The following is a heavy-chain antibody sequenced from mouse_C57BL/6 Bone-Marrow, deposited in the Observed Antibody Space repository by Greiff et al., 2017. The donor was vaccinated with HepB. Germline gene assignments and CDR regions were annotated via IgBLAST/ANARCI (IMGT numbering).Heavy chain of an antibody. V-gene: IGHV5-17*01. Sequence: EVNLVESGGGLVKPGGSLKLSCAASGFTFSDYGMHWVRQAPEKGLEWVAYISSGSSTIYYADTVKGRFTISRDNAKNTLFLQMTSLRSEDTAMYYCARNYDYDLFAYWGQGTLVTVSA. CDR2: ISSGSSTI. CDR3: ARNYDYDLFAY. J-gene: IGHJ3*01. CDR1: GFTFSDYG. D-gene: IGHD2-4*01.